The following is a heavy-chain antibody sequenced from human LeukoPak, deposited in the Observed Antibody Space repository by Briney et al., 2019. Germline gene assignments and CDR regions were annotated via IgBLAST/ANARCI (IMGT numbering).Heavy chain of an antibody. CDR3: AKDRYGSGTEIFDY. J-gene: IGHJ4*02. CDR1: GFTFSNYA. Sequence: GGSLRLSCSVSGFTFSNYAMNWVRQAPGKGLEWVSGISNSADNTDYADSVKGRFTISKDNSKNTLYLQMNSLRAEDTAVYYCAKDRYGSGTEIFDYWGQGTLVTVSS. D-gene: IGHD3-10*01. CDR2: ISNSADNT. V-gene: IGHV3-23*01.